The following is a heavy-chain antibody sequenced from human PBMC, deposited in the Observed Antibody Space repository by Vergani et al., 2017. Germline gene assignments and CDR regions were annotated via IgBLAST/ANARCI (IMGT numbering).Heavy chain of an antibody. D-gene: IGHD3-10*01. CDR1: GYTFPDYN. J-gene: IGHJ1*01. CDR3: APFHRAVGSGNNYGY. CDR2: VDPEDGET. Sequence: EVKLVQSGAEVTKPGATVQISCQVSGYTFPDYNMHWVQQAPGQGLEWMGLVDPEDGETIYAEKFKGRDTITADTSTDTAYMELSSLRSEHTAVYYCAPFHRAVGSGNNYGYWGQGTLVTVSS. V-gene: IGHV1-69-2*01.